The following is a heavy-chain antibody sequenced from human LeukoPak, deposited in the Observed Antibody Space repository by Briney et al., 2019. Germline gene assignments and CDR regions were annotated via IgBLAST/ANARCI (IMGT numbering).Heavy chain of an antibody. CDR2: ISSSSSYI. CDR1: GFTFSSYS. J-gene: IGHJ4*02. V-gene: IGHV3-21*01. D-gene: IGHD3-22*01. CDR3: AREKPALTYYYDSSGYYYFDY. Sequence: GGSLRLSCAASGFTFSSYSMSWGRQAPGKGMEWVSSISSSSSYIYYADSVKGRFTISRDNAKNSLYLQMNSLRAEDTAVYYCAREKPALTYYYDSSGYYYFDYWGQGTLVTVSS.